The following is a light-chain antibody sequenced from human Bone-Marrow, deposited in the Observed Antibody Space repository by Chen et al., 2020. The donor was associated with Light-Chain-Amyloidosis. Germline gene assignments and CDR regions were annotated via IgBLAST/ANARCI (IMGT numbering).Light chain of an antibody. Sequence: SDELTQPPSVSVSPGQTARITCSGDDLPTKYAYWYQQKPGQAPVLVIHRDTERPSGFSERFAGASSGTTATFTIRGVQAEDEADYHCQSADSSGTYEVIFGGGTKLTVL. V-gene: IGLV3-25*03. J-gene: IGLJ2*01. CDR3: QSADSSGTYEVI. CDR2: RDT. CDR1: DLPTKY.